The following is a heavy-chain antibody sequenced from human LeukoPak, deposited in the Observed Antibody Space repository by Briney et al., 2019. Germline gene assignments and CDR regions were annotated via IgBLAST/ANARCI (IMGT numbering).Heavy chain of an antibody. CDR2: ISGSGGST. V-gene: IGHV3-23*01. Sequence: GGSLRLSCAASGFTFSSYALSWVRQAPGKGLEWVSAISGSGGSTYYADSVKGRFTISRDNSKNTLYLQMNSLRAEDTAVYYCANLMYDYVWGSYRFPSLDGDYWGQGTLVTVSS. D-gene: IGHD3-16*02. CDR3: ANLMYDYVWGSYRFPSLDGDY. J-gene: IGHJ4*02. CDR1: GFTFSSYA.